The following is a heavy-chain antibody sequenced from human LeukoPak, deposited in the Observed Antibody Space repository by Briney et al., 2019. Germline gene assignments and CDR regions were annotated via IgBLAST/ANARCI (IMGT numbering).Heavy chain of an antibody. CDR3: ARSAGGKVFDY. J-gene: IGHJ4*02. CDR1: GFTFSSYW. CDR2: IKQDGSEK. D-gene: IGHD1-26*01. Sequence: GGSLRLSCAASGFTFSSYWMSWVRQAPGKGLEWVANIKQDGSEKYYVDSVKGRFTISRDNAKNSLSLQMNSLRAEDTAVYYCARSAGGKVFDYWGQGTLVTVSS. V-gene: IGHV3-7*03.